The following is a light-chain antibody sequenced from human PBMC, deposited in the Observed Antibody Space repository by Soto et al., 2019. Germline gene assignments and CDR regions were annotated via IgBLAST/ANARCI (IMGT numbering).Light chain of an antibody. Sequence: LTQPASVSGSPGQSITVSCTGSGRDIGAYDYVSWYQQHPGKAPKLLIYGVKNRPSGVSYRFSASKSAFTASLTISGLQAEDEAHYYCSSYTTSYFYVFGPGTKVTVL. CDR3: SSYTTSYFYV. V-gene: IGLV2-14*01. CDR1: GRDIGAYDY. J-gene: IGLJ1*01. CDR2: GVK.